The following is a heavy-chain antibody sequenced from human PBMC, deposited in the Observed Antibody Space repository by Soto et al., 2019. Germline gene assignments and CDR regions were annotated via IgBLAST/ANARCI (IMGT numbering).Heavy chain of an antibody. D-gene: IGHD2-2*01. CDR3: ARDLGYCSSTSCYHPYYYYYYMDV. CDR2: TYYRSKWYN. Sequence: PSETLPLTCAISGASVSSKSAAWNWVRQSPSRGLEWLGRTYYRSKWYNDYAVSVKSRITINPDTSKNQFSLQLNSVTPEDTAVYYCARDLGYCSSTSCYHPYYYYYYMDVWGKGTTVTSP. V-gene: IGHV6-1*01. J-gene: IGHJ6*03. CDR1: GASVSSKSAA.